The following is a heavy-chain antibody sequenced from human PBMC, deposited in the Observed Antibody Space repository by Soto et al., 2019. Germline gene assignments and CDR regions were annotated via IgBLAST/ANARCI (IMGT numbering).Heavy chain of an antibody. CDR1: GGSISSGDYY. J-gene: IGHJ6*02. CDR2: IYYSGST. D-gene: IGHD5-18*01. Sequence: PSETLSLTCTVSGGSISSGDYYWSWIRQPPGKGLEWIGYIYYSGSTYYNPSLKSRVTISVDTSKNQFSRKLSSVTAADTAVYYCARDRQYSYGRDPYYYYYGMDVWGQGTTVT. CDR3: ARDRQYSYGRDPYYYYYGMDV. V-gene: IGHV4-30-4*01.